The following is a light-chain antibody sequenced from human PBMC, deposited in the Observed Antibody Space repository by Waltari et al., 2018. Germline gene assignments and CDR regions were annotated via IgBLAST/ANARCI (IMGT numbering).Light chain of an antibody. J-gene: IGKJ2*01. CDR2: RAS. CDR1: RRVGLH. CDR3: QHDHYGYA. Sequence: EPVMTQSPDTLSVSPGATATLSCRASRRVGLHLDWYQQRPGQAPRLLIHRASTRATGIPARCSGSGAETDFTLTISSLQSEDFAVYYCQHDHYGYAFGQGTRLESK. V-gene: IGKV3-15*01.